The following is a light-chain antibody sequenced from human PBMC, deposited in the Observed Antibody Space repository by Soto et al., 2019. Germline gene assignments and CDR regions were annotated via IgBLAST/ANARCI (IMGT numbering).Light chain of an antibody. V-gene: IGLV2-14*03. Sequence: QSVLTQPASVSGSPGQSITVSCIGTSSDVGRYNFVSWYQQRPGKAPKLVIYDVSNRPSGVSNRFSGSKSGNTASLTISGLQAEDEADYYCTSYTTSTTYVFGTGTKVTVL. CDR3: TSYTTSTTYV. CDR1: SSDVGRYNF. J-gene: IGLJ1*01. CDR2: DVS.